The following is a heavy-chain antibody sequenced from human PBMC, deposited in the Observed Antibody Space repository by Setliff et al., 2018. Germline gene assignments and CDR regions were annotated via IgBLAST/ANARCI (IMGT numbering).Heavy chain of an antibody. CDR1: GFTFSSYW. J-gene: IGHJ4*02. CDR2: ISPRSIYI. V-gene: IGHV3-21*01. D-gene: IGHD6-19*01. CDR3: ATSDWYAAFDH. Sequence: GGSLRLSCAASGFTFSSYWMSWVRQAPGKGLEWVSSISPRSIYIYYADSVKGRFTISRDNAKNSLYLQLNSLGAEDTAVYYCATSDWYAAFDHWGQGTLVTVSS.